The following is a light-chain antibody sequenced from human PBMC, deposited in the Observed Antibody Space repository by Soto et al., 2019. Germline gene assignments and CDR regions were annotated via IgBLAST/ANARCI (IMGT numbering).Light chain of an antibody. CDR1: SSDVGGYNY. J-gene: IGLJ1*01. CDR2: DIS. V-gene: IGLV2-14*01. Sequence: SASVSGSPGQSITISCTGTSSDVGGYNYVSWYQQHPGKAPKLMIYDISNRPSGVSNRFSGSKSGNTASLTISGLQAEDEADYYCSSYTSSSTGYVFGTGTKVTVL. CDR3: SSYTSSSTGYV.